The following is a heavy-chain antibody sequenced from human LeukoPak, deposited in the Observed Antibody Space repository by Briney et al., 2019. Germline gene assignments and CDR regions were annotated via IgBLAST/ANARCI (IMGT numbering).Heavy chain of an antibody. CDR2: INAVSSVI. CDR1: GFTFSSFS. J-gene: IGHJ5*02. D-gene: IGHD7-27*01. Sequence: GGSLRLSCAASGFTFSSFSMNWVRLAPGKGLEWVSSINAVSSVIYYADSVRGRFTISRDNAKNSLYLQMNSLRAEDTAVYYCARLGRPWGQGTLVTVSS. V-gene: IGHV3-21*01. CDR3: ARLGRP.